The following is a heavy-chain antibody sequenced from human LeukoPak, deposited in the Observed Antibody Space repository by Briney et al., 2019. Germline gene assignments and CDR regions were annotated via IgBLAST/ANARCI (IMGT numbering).Heavy chain of an antibody. V-gene: IGHV4-59*08. CDR2: IHNSGRT. CDR3: ARHGTISSQSYFDY. CDR1: GGSVSSYY. J-gene: IGHJ4*01. Sequence: SETLSLTCSVSGGSVSSYYWSCIRQSPGKGLEWIGYIHNSGRTNYNPSLKSRVTGFVDTSKNQVSLRLSSVTAADTAVYYCARHGTISSQSYFDYWGQGALVTVSS. D-gene: IGHD1-14*01.